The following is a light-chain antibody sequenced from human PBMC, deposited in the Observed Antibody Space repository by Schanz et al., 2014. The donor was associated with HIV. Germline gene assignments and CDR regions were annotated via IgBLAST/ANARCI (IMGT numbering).Light chain of an antibody. Sequence: QSVLTQPPSVSGAPGQRVTISCTGSRSNIGAGFDVHWYQQLPGASPKLLIYDNTKRPSGVPDRFFGSQSGTSASLAITGLQAEDEADYYCHSYDNSLSGFVFGIGTKLTVL. CDR2: DNT. J-gene: IGLJ1*01. CDR1: RSNIGAGFD. V-gene: IGLV1-40*01. CDR3: HSYDNSLSGFV.